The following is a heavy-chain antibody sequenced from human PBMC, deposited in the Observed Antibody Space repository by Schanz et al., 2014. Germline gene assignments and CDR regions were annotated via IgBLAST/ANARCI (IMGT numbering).Heavy chain of an antibody. J-gene: IGHJ4*02. CDR2: ISIRGGNT. Sequence: EVHLMEFGGGLVKPGGSLRLSCAASGIDFSSYSMNWVRQAPGKGLEWVSSISIRGGNTYYADSVKGRFTISRDNSKNTLYLQMNSLRAEDTAVYYCARPIYDLWSGSFDYWGQGTLVTVSS. V-gene: IGHV3-21*01. CDR1: GIDFSSYS. CDR3: ARPIYDLWSGSFDY. D-gene: IGHD3-3*01.